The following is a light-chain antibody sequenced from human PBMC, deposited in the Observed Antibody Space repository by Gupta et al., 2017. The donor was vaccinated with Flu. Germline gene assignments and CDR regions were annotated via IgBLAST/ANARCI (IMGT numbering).Light chain of an antibody. CDR2: LGS. CDR1: QILLHSNGYTY. J-gene: IGKJ2*01. V-gene: IGKV2-28*01. CDR3: RRSLQTPYT. Sequence: VTPGEPASISCRSSQILLHSNGYTYLDWYLQKPGQSPQLLVYLGSNRASGVPDRLSRSRSGTDFTLKIRSVEAEDVGVYYCRRSLQTPYTFGQGTMLEIK.